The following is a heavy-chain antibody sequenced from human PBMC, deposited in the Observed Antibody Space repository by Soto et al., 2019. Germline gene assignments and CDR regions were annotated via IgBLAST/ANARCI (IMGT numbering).Heavy chain of an antibody. CDR2: INPNSGGT. CDR3: ERAEVSSQMIVGNHGIDA. CDR1: GYTFTGYY. Sequence: ASVKVSCKASGYTFTGYYMHWVRQGPGQGLEWMGWINPNSGGTNYAQKFQGRVTMTRDTSSSTAYMELSRLRSDDTAVYYCERAEVSSQMIVGNHGIDAWGQGTTVTVSS. J-gene: IGHJ6*02. V-gene: IGHV1-2*02. D-gene: IGHD3-22*01.